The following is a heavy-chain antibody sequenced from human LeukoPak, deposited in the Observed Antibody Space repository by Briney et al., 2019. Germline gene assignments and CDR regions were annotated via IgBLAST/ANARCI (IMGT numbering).Heavy chain of an antibody. J-gene: IGHJ3*02. CDR2: IRSRANSYAT. CDR3: TIVGAADAFDI. Sequence: PGGSLRLSCAASGFTFSGSAMHWVRQASGKGLEGVGRIRSRANSYATAYAASVKGRFTISRDDSKNTAYLQMNTLKTEDTAVYYCTIVGAADAFDIWGQGTMVTVSS. CDR1: GFTFSGSA. V-gene: IGHV3-73*01. D-gene: IGHD1-26*01.